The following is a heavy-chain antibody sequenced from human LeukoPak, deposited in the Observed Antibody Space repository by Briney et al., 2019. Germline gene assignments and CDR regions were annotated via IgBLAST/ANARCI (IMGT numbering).Heavy chain of an antibody. CDR2: FDPEDGET. Sequence: EASVKVSCKVSGYTLTELSMHWVRQAPGKGLEWMGGFDPEDGETIYAQKFQGRVTMTEDTSTDTAYMELSSLRSGDTAVYYCATLVSLDSSSWYRWFDPWGQGTLVTVSS. CDR3: ATLVSLDSSSWYRWFDP. CDR1: GYTLTELS. J-gene: IGHJ5*02. D-gene: IGHD6-13*01. V-gene: IGHV1-24*01.